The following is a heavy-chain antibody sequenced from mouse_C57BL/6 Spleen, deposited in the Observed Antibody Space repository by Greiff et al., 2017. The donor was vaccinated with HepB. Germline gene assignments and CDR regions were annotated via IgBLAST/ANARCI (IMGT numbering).Heavy chain of an antibody. D-gene: IGHD1-1*01. V-gene: IGHV14-4*01. CDR3: TTYHGSSYWYFDV. J-gene: IGHJ1*03. CDR1: GFNIKDDY. Sequence: VQLKQSGAELVRPGASVKLSCTASGFNIKDDYMHWVKQRPEQGLEWIGWIDPENGDTEYASKFQGKATITADTSSNTAYLQLSSLTSEDTAVYYCTTYHGSSYWYFDVWGTGTTVTVSS. CDR2: IDPENGDT.